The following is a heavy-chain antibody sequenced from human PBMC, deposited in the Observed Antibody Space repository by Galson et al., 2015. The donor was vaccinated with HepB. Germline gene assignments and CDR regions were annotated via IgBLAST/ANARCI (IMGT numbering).Heavy chain of an antibody. D-gene: IGHD6-6*01. CDR3: AKEMLGHSSSPYYYSYMDV. J-gene: IGHJ6*03. CDR2: RYDRSKWYN. Sequence: CAISGDSVSSDSAAWNWIRQSPSRGLEWLGRRYDRSKWYNAYAVSVKSRITINPDTSKNQFSLQMNSVTPEDTAVYYCAKEMLGHSSSPYYYSYMDVSGKATTVTASS. CDR1: GDSVSSDSAA. V-gene: IGHV6-1*01.